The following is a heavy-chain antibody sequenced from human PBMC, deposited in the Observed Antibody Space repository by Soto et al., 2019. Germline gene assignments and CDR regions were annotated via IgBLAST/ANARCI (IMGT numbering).Heavy chain of an antibody. CDR3: AKVGYSGSRPFDY. CDR1: EGTFSSYA. J-gene: IGHJ4*02. V-gene: IGHV1-69*13. D-gene: IGHD5-12*01. Sequence: SGKVSCKSSEGTFSSYAISWVRHAPGQGLEWMGGIIPIFGTANYAQKFQGRVTITADESTSTAYMELSSLRSEDTAVYYCAKVGYSGSRPFDYWGQGTLVTVSS. CDR2: IIPIFGTA.